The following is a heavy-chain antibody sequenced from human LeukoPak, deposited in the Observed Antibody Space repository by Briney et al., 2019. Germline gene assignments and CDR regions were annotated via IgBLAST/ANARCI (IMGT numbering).Heavy chain of an antibody. J-gene: IGHJ5*02. CDR1: GFTFSSYA. D-gene: IGHD3-10*01. CDR2: ISYDGGNK. Sequence: GGSLRLSCAASGFTFSSYAMHWVRQAPGKGLEWVAAISYDGGNKYYADSVKGRFTISRDNSKNTLYLQMNSLRAEDTAVYYCARAIWFGELFDWFDPWGQGTLVTVSS. CDR3: ARAIWFGELFDWFDP. V-gene: IGHV3-30*04.